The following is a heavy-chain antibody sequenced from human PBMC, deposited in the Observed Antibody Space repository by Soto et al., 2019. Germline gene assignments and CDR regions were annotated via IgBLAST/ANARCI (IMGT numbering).Heavy chain of an antibody. CDR3: ARDMKSVRFWGTNGFDP. J-gene: IGHJ5*02. CDR1: GFNFGAFG. CDR2: ITLSSSYI. Sequence: GGSLRLSCGASGFNFGAFGMNWVRQAPGKGLEWVSSITLSSSYIYYADSVRGRFTVSRDNAKNSLYLDMKSLTVDDTAVYYCARDMKSVRFWGTNGFDPWGQGTLVTVSS. D-gene: IGHD3-16*01. V-gene: IGHV3-21*01.